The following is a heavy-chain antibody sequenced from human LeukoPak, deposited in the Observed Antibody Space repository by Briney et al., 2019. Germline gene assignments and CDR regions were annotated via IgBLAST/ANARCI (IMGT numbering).Heavy chain of an antibody. CDR3: ARGGFLGPDY. D-gene: IGHD3-16*01. V-gene: IGHV3-23*01. J-gene: IGHJ6*04. CDR2: ISDSGGNT. CDR1: GFTFSSYA. Sequence: GGSLRLSCAASGFTFSSYAMTWVRQAPGKGLGWVSTISDSGGNTYYADSVAGRFTISRGNSRDTLYLQMNSLRADDTAVYFCARGGFLGPDYWGTGTTVTVSS.